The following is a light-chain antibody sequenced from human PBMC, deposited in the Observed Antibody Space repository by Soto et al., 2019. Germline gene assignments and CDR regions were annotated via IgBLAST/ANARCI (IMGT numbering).Light chain of an antibody. J-gene: IGKJ4*01. CDR2: AAS. CDR1: QSISSY. CDR3: QQSYSPRLT. V-gene: IGKV1-39*01. Sequence: DIQMTQSPSSLSASVGDRVTITCRASQSISSYLNWYQQKPGKAPKLLIYAASSLQSGVPSRFSGSGSGTDFTLNISSLQPEDFATYYCQQSYSPRLTFGGGTKVEIK.